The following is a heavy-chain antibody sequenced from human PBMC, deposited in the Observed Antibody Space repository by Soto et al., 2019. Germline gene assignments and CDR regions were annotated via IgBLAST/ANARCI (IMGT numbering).Heavy chain of an antibody. CDR2: INHSGST. CDR3: ARGRTVTTLYYYYYYMDV. J-gene: IGHJ6*03. D-gene: IGHD4-17*01. Sequence: SETLSLTCAVYGGSFSGYYWSWIRQPPGKGLEWIGEINHSGSTNYNPSLKSRVTISVDTSKNQFSLKLSSVAAADTAVYYCARGRTVTTLYYYYYYMDVWGKGTTVT. CDR1: GGSFSGYY. V-gene: IGHV4-34*01.